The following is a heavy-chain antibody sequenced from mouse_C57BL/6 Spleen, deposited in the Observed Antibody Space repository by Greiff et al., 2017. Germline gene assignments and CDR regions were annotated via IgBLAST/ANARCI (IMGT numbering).Heavy chain of an antibody. V-gene: IGHV1-81*01. Sequence: VKLMESGAELARPGASVKLSCKASGYTFTSYGISWVKQRTGQGLEWIGEIYPRSGNTYYNEKFKGKATLTADKSSSTAYMELRSLTSEDSAVYFCASEGGQYWGQGTTLTVSS. CDR2: IYPRSGNT. CDR3: ASEGGQY. J-gene: IGHJ2*01. CDR1: GYTFTSYG.